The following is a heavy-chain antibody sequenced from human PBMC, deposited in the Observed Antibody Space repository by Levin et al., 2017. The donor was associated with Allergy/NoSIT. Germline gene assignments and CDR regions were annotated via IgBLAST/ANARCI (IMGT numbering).Heavy chain of an antibody. V-gene: IGHV3-15*01. CDR1: GFTFSNAW. J-gene: IGHJ4*02. Sequence: GGSLRLSCAASGFTFSNAWMSWVRQAPGKGLEWVGRIKSKTDGGTTDYAAPVKGRFTISRDDSKNTLYLQMNSLKTEDTAVYYCTTDPIRQLNDYSKHAAFDYWGQGTLVTVSS. D-gene: IGHD4-11*01. CDR2: IKSKTDGGTT. CDR3: TTDPIRQLNDYSKHAAFDY.